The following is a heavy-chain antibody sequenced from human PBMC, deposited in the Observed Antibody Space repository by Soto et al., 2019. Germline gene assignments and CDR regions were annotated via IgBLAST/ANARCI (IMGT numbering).Heavy chain of an antibody. D-gene: IGHD1-20*01. CDR1: GYTFTDYY. V-gene: IGHV1-2*02. Sequence: ASVKVSCKASGYTFTDYYMHWVRQAPGQGLEGMGWINANNGGTNYAQKFQGRLTMTRDTSISTAYMELSRLRSDDTAVYYCAREITGTSDYWGQGTLVTVSS. CDR2: INANNGGT. CDR3: AREITGTSDY. J-gene: IGHJ4*02.